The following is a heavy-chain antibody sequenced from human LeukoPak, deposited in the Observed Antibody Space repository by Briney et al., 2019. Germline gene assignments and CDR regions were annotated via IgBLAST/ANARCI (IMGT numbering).Heavy chain of an antibody. D-gene: IGHD2-2*01. J-gene: IGHJ4*02. CDR2: INSDGSWG. CDR3: VSCYETY. Sequence: AGGYLRLSCAASGNYWMDWVRQVQGQGLGWVSHINSDGSWGSYADSEKGRFTVSINNAKNTGYLQMDSLRAEDTAADDCVSCYETYWGRGTLVTLS. V-gene: IGHV3-74*01. CDR1: GNYW.